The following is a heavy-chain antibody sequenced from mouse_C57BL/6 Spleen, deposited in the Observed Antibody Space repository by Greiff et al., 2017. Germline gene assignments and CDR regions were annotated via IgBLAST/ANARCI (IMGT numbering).Heavy chain of an antibody. Sequence: EVKLMESGAELVRPGASVKLSCTASGFNIKDAYMHWVKQRPEQGLEWLGWIDPGNGDTEYASKFQGKATITADTSSNTAYLQLSSLTSEDTAVYYCTLYYSNYWYFDVWGTGTTVTVSS. J-gene: IGHJ1*03. CDR2: IDPGNGDT. CDR3: TLYYSNYWYFDV. CDR1: GFNIKDAY. D-gene: IGHD2-5*01. V-gene: IGHV14-4*01.